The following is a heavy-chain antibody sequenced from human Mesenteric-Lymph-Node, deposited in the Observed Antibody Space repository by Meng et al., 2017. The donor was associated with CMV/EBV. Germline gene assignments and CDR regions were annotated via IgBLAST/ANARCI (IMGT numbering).Heavy chain of an antibody. V-gene: IGHV3-9*01. CDR3: ARDLRISATGTLSYSYYGMDV. J-gene: IGHJ6*02. CDR1: GFTFDDYA. Sequence: SLRLSCAASGFTFDDYALHWVRQAPGKGLEWVSGISWNSGGIGYADSVKGRFTISRDNAKNSLYLQMNSLRAEDTAVYYCARDLRISATGTLSYSYYGMDVWGQGTTVTVSS. D-gene: IGHD2/OR15-2a*01. CDR2: ISWNSGGI.